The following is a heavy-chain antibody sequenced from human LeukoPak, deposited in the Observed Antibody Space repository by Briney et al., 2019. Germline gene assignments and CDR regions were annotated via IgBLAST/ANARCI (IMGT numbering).Heavy chain of an antibody. Sequence: SETLSLTCTVSGGSISRFYWSWIRQPPGKGLEWIGYFSYSGSTNYNPSLKSRVTISVDTSKTQFSLKLSSVTAADTAVYYCARGTYYYDSSGYPHDGLDIWGQGTTVTVSS. CDR1: GGSISRFY. CDR3: ARGTYYYDSSGYPHDGLDI. D-gene: IGHD3-22*01. J-gene: IGHJ3*02. V-gene: IGHV4-59*01. CDR2: FSYSGST.